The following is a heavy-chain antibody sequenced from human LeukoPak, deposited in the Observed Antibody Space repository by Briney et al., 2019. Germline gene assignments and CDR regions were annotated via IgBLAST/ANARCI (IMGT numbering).Heavy chain of an antibody. Sequence: SETLSLTCTVSGGSISSGGYYWSWIRQHPGKGLEWIGYIYYSGSTYYNPSLKSRVTISVDTSKNQFSLKLSSVTAADTAVYYCAGLTMTDAFDIWGQGTMVTASS. CDR1: GGSISSGGYY. CDR3: AGLTMTDAFDI. D-gene: IGHD3-22*01. V-gene: IGHV4-31*03. J-gene: IGHJ3*02. CDR2: IYYSGST.